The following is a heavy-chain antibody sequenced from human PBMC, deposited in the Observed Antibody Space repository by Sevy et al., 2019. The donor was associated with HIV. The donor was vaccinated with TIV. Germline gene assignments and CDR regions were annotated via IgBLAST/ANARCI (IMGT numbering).Heavy chain of an antibody. CDR2: IKSKTDGGTT. CDR1: GFTFSNAW. D-gene: IGHD1-26*01. Sequence: GGSLRPSCAASGFTFSNAWMSWVRQAPGKGLEWVGRIKSKTDGGTTDYAAPVKGRFTISRDDSKNTLYLQMNSLKTEDTAVYYCTTIVGATTMFAFDIWGQGTMVTVSS. CDR3: TTIVGATTMFAFDI. J-gene: IGHJ3*02. V-gene: IGHV3-15*01.